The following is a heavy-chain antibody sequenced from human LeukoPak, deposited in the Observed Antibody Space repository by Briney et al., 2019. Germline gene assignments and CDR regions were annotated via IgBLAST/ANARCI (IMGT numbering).Heavy chain of an antibody. CDR1: GFTASSNY. J-gene: IGHJ5*02. D-gene: IGHD6-13*01. V-gene: IGHV3-53*01. CDR2: IYSGGST. CDR3: AKGRRLAAAGSNWFDP. Sequence: GGSLRLSCAASGFTASSNYMSWVRQAPGKGLEWVSVIYSGGSTYYADSVKGRFTISRDNFKNTLYLQMNSLRAEDTAVYYCAKGRRLAAAGSNWFDPWGQGTLVTVSS.